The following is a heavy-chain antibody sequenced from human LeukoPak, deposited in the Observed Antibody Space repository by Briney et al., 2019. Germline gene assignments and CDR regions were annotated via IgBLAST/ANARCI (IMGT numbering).Heavy chain of an antibody. Sequence: GGSLRLSCAASGFTVSSNYMSWVRQAPGKGLEWVSVTYSGGYTYYADSVKGRFTISRDNSKNTLYLQMNSLRAEDTAFYYCARDSGFSGTQRGEYWGQGTLVTVSS. D-gene: IGHD3/OR15-3a*01. CDR2: TYSGGYT. V-gene: IGHV3-53*05. J-gene: IGHJ4*02. CDR3: ARDSGFSGTQRGEY. CDR1: GFTVSSNY.